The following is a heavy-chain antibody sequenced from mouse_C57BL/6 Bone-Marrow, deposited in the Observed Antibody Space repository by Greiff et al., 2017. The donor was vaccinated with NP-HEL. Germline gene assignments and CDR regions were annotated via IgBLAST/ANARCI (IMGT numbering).Heavy chain of an antibody. CDR1: GYTFTSYD. Sequence: VQLQQSGPELVKPGASVKLSCKASGYTFTSYDINWVKQRPGQGLEWIGWIYPRDGSTKYNEKFKGKATLTVDTSSSTAYMELHSLTSEDSAVYFCERGHSSGSFAYWGQGTLVTVSA. V-gene: IGHV1-85*01. CDR2: IYPRDGST. CDR3: ERGHSSGSFAY. J-gene: IGHJ3*01. D-gene: IGHD3-2*02.